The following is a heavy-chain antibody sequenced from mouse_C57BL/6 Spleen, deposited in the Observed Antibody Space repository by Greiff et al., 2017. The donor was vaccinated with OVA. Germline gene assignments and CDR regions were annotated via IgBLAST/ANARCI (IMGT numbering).Heavy chain of an antibody. J-gene: IGHJ2*01. CDR1: GYAFSSYW. D-gene: IGHD1-1*02. V-gene: IGHV1-80*01. CDR3: ARRGWSEDYFDY. Sequence: LVESGAELVKPGASVKISCKASGYAFSSYWMNWVKQRPGKGLEWIGQIYPGDGDTNYNGKFKGKATLTADKSSSTAYMQLSSLTSEDSAVYFCARRGWSEDYFDYWGQGTTLTVSS. CDR2: IYPGDGDT.